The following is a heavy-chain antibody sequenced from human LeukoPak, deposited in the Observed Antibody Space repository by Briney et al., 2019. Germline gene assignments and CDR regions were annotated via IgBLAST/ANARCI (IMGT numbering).Heavy chain of an antibody. CDR1: GFTFSSYS. Sequence: GGSLRLSCAASGFTFSSYSMNWVRQAPGSGLEWVSSIRHSDSNTYYADSVMGLFTISRDNSKKTLYLQMNSLSAEDTAVYYCAKRGNPTVGHHYLDVWGKGTTVSVSS. D-gene: IGHD1-1*01. CDR3: AKRGNPTVGHHYLDV. CDR2: IRHSDSNT. J-gene: IGHJ6*03. V-gene: IGHV3-23*05.